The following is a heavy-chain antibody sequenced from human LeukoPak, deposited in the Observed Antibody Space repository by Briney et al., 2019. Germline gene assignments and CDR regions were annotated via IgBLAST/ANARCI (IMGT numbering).Heavy chain of an antibody. J-gene: IGHJ3*02. CDR3: ARGDGYNHDAFDI. CDR2: IYYSGST. Sequence: ETLSLTCPVSGGSISSYYWSWIRQPPGKGLEWIGYIYYSGSTNYNPSLKSRVTISVDTSKNQFSLKLSSVTAADTAVYYCARGDGYNHDAFDIWGQGTMVTVSS. V-gene: IGHV4-59*01. CDR1: GGSISSYY. D-gene: IGHD5-24*01.